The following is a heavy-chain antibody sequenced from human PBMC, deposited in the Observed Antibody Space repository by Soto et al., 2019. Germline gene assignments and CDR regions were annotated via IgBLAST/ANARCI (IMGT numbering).Heavy chain of an antibody. CDR3: AKDFIVATKPLFDY. J-gene: IGHJ4*02. CDR1: GFTFSTYA. CDR2: ISGSGGDT. D-gene: IGHD5-12*01. V-gene: IGHV3-23*01. Sequence: VGSLRLSCAASGFTFSTYAMSWVRQAPGKGLEWVSAISGSGGDTYYADSVKGRFTISRDNSKNTLYLQLNSLRAEDTAVYYCAKDFIVATKPLFDYWGQGTLVTVSS.